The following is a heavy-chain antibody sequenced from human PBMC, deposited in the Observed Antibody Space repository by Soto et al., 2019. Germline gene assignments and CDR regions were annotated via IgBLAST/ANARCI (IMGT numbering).Heavy chain of an antibody. D-gene: IGHD4-17*01. J-gene: IGHJ6*02. CDR1: GGTFSSYA. Sequence: SVKVSCKASGGTFSSYAISLVRQAPGQGLEWMGGIIPIFGTANYAQKFQGRVTITADESTSTAYMELSSLRSEDTAVYYCARGGIYGDRDYYYYGMDVWGQGTTVTVSS. CDR3: ARGGIYGDRDYYYYGMDV. V-gene: IGHV1-69*13. CDR2: IIPIFGTA.